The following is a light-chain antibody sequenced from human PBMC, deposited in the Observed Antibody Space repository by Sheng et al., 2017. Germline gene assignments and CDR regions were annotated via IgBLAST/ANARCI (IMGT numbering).Light chain of an antibody. Sequence: DIQMTQSPSSLSASIGDRVTITCRASQSITSIFTLVSADAREGPKAPDLWCFQFAKWGPIPRFXGGGSGTDFTLTISSVHPEDFATYYCQQTSRTPYTFGHGTTLEIK. J-gene: IGKJ2*01. CDR3: QQTSRTPYT. CDR2: CF. V-gene: IGKV1-39*01. CDR1: QSITSI.